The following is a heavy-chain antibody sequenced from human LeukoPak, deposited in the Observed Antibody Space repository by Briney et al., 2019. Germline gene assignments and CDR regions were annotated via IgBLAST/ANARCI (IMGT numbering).Heavy chain of an antibody. D-gene: IGHD2-2*02. J-gene: IGHJ4*02. Sequence: ASVKVSCKASGYTFTSYYMHWVRQAPGQGLVWMGIINPSGGSTSYAQKFQGRVTMTRDTSTSTVYMELSSLRSEDTAVYYCARDAGYCSSTSCYTLWIFDYWGQGTLVTVSS. V-gene: IGHV1-46*01. CDR2: INPSGGST. CDR1: GYTFTSYY. CDR3: ARDAGYCSSTSCYTLWIFDY.